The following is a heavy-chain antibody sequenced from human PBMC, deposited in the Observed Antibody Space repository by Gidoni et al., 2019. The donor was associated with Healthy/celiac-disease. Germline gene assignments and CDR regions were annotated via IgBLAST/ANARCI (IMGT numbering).Heavy chain of an antibody. V-gene: IGHV4-34*01. CDR2: INHSGST. D-gene: IGHD3-10*01. CDR1: GGSFSGYY. Sequence: QVQLQQWGAGLLKPSETLSLTCAVYGGSFSGYYWSWIRQPPGKGLEWIGEINHSGSTNYNPSLKSRVTISVDTSKNQFSLKLSSVTAADTAVYYCARGRYGSGSRARYYFDYWGQGTLVTVSS. J-gene: IGHJ4*02. CDR3: ARGRYGSGSRARYYFDY.